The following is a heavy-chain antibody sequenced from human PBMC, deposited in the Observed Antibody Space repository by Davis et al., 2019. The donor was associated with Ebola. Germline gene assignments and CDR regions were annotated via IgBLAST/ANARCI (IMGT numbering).Heavy chain of an antibody. V-gene: IGHV3-74*01. D-gene: IGHD2-8*01. CDR3: ACYVLG. Sequence: GESLKIPCTFPGFTFSNNWMSWVRQVPGKGLVWVSSINRDGTTTTYADSVKGRFTISRDNAKNPLYLQMNSLRVEDTAVYYCACYVLGWGQGTLVTVSS. CDR2: INRDGTTT. CDR1: GFTFSNNW. J-gene: IGHJ4*02.